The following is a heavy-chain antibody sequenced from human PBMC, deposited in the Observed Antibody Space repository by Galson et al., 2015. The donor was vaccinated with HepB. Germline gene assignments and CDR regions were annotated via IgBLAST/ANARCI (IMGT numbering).Heavy chain of an antibody. J-gene: IGHJ4*02. D-gene: IGHD3-10*01. CDR1: GFTFSSYG. Sequence: SLRLSCAASGFTFSSYGVHWVRQAPGKGLEWVAVIWYDGSNKYYADSVKGRFTISRDNSKNTLYLQMNSLRAEDTAVYYCARASGSFDYFDYWGQGTLVTVSS. CDR3: ARASGSFDYFDY. V-gene: IGHV3-33*01. CDR2: IWYDGSNK.